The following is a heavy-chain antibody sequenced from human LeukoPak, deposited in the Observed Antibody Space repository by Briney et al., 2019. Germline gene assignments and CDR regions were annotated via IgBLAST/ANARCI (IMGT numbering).Heavy chain of an antibody. CDR2: INWNGGST. CDR3: ARDSKLPYYDILTGHPLYYYMDV. V-gene: IGHV3-20*04. D-gene: IGHD3-9*01. J-gene: IGHJ6*03. CDR1: GFTFSSYS. Sequence: GGSLRLSCAASGFTFSSYSMNWVRQAPGKGLEWVSGINWNGGSTNYADSVKGRFTMFRDNAKNSLYLQMNSLRAEDTALYYCARDSKLPYYDILTGHPLYYYMDVWGKGTTVTISS.